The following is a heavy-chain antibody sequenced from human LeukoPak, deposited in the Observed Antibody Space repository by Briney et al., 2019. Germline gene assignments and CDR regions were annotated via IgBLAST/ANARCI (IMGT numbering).Heavy chain of an antibody. D-gene: IGHD2-2*01. CDR3: ASPSSTSNQLEAYYYYYMDV. CDR1: GYTFTGYY. J-gene: IGHJ6*03. Sequence: GASVKVSCKASGYTFTGYYMHWVRQAPGQGLEWMGWIDPNSGGTNYAQKFQGRVTMTRDTSISTAYMELSRLSSDDTAVYYCASPSSTSNQLEAYYYYYMDVWGKGTTVTVSS. CDR2: IDPNSGGT. V-gene: IGHV1-2*02.